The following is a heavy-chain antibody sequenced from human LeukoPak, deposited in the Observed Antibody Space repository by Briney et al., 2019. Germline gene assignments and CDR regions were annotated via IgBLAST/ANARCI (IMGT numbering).Heavy chain of an antibody. CDR3: ARIYCSSTSCSRGVFGY. J-gene: IGHJ4*02. D-gene: IGHD2-2*01. CDR2: MNPNSGNT. Sequence: GASVKVSCKASGYTFTSYDINWVRQATGQGLEWMGWMNPNSGNTGYAQKFQGRVTMTRNTSISTAYMELSSLRSEDTAVYYCARIYCSSTSCSRGVFGYWGQGTLVTVSS. CDR1: GYTFTSYD. V-gene: IGHV1-8*01.